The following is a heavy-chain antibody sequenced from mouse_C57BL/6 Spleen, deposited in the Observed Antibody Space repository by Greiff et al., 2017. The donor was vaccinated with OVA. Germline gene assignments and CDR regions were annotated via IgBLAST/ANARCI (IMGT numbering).Heavy chain of an antibody. CDR3: ARGNWAFFDY. CDR2: INYDGSST. D-gene: IGHD4-1*01. CDR1: GFTFSDYY. Sequence: EVQLQESEGGLVQPGSSMKLSCTASGFTFSDYYMAWVRQVPEKGLEWVANINYDGSSTYYLDSLKSRFIISRDNAKNILYLQMSSLKSEDTATYYCARGNWAFFDYWGQGTTLTVSS. J-gene: IGHJ2*01. V-gene: IGHV5-16*01.